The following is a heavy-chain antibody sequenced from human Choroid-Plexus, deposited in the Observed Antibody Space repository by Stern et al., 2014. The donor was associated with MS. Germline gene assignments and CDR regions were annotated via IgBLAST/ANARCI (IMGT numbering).Heavy chain of an antibody. CDR2: VSYDGSNK. V-gene: IGHV3-30*18. J-gene: IGHJ5*02. Sequence: VQLVESGGGVVQPGRPLRLSCVASGFTFGSCAMHWVLQAPGKGLEWVAGVSYDGSNKYYADSVKGRFTISRDNSQNTLYIQMSSLRPEDTAVYYCAKDRQYLTYFFDHWGQGSLVTVSS. CDR3: AKDRQYLTYFFDH. D-gene: IGHD2/OR15-2a*01. CDR1: GFTFGSCA.